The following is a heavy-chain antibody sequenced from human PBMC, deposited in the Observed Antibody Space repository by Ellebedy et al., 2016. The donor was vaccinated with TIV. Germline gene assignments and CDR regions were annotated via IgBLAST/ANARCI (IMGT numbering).Heavy chain of an antibody. V-gene: IGHV1-69*05. CDR2: IIPIFGTA. J-gene: IGHJ4*02. CDR1: GGTFSSYA. Sequence: SVKVSCXASGGTFSSYAISWVRQAPGQGLEWMGGIIPIFGTANYAQKLQGRVTLTTDTSTSTAYMELRSLRSDDTAVYYCARVPMPGKADYWGQGTLVTVSS. CDR3: ARVPMPGKADY. D-gene: IGHD4-23*01.